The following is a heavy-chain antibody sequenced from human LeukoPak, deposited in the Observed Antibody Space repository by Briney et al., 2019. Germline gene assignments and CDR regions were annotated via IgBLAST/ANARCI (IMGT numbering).Heavy chain of an antibody. D-gene: IGHD3-22*01. V-gene: IGHV4-38-2*02. J-gene: IGHJ4*02. Sequence: SETLSLTCTVSGYSISSGYYWGWIRQPPGKGLEWIGSIYHSGSTYYNPSLKSRVNISVDTSKNQFSLKLSSVTAADTAVYYCARGRYYDSSGYYYFDHWGQGTLVTVSS. CDR3: ARGRYYDSSGYYYFDH. CDR2: IYHSGST. CDR1: GYSISSGYY.